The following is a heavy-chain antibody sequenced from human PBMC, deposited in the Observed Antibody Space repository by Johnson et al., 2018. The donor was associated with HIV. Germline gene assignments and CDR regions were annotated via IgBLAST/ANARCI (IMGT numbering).Heavy chain of an antibody. Sequence: VQLVESGGGVVQPGRSLRLSCAASGFTFSSYGMHWVRQAPGKGLEWVAVISYDGRNKYYADSVKGRFTISRDNSKNTLYLQMNSLRAEDTAVYYCASRYTVDAFDIWGQGTMVTVSS. D-gene: IGHD1-1*01. CDR3: ASRYTVDAFDI. CDR2: ISYDGRNK. J-gene: IGHJ3*02. CDR1: GFTFSSYG. V-gene: IGHV3-30*03.